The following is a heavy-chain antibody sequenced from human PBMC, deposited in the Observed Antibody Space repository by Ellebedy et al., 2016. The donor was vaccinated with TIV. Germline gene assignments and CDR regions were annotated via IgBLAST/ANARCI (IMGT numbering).Heavy chain of an antibody. Sequence: GESLKISCAASGFTVSNNYMNWVRQAPGKGLEWVSTSIDGSDNTYYADSMKGRFTISRDNSKTTLYLQMNSLRAEDTAVYYCAKVGREAKSRGLYSDYWGQGTLVIVSS. CDR3: AKVGREAKSRGLYSDY. CDR1: GFTVSNNY. V-gene: IGHV3-53*01. CDR2: SIDGSDNT. J-gene: IGHJ4*02. D-gene: IGHD1-26*01.